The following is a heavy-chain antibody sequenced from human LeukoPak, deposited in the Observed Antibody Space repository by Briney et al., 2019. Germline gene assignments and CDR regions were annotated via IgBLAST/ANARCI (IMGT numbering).Heavy chain of an antibody. Sequence: PSETLSLTCTGSGGSISSYYWSWIRQPPGKGLEWIGYIYYSGSTNYNPSLKSRVTISVDTSKNQFSLKLSSVTAADTAVYYCASLIAAAGTFDYWGQGTLVTVSS. CDR3: ASLIAAAGTFDY. J-gene: IGHJ4*02. CDR2: IYYSGST. D-gene: IGHD6-13*01. V-gene: IGHV4-59*08. CDR1: GGSISSYY.